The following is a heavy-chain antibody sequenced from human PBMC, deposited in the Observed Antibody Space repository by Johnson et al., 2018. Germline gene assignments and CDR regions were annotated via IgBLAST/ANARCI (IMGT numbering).Heavy chain of an antibody. CDR2: INPSGGST. J-gene: IGHJ6*03. CDR3: ARTECSGGTCYPAGMRGYYYYMDV. V-gene: IGHV1-46*01. D-gene: IGHD2-15*01. CDR1: GYTFTSYY. Sequence: QVQLVESGAEVKKPGASVKVSCKASGYTFTSYYMHWVRQVPGQGLEWMGIINPSGGSTSYAQKFQGRVTVTRDTSTSTGYMKLSSLRSEDTAVYYCARTECSGGTCYPAGMRGYYYYMDVWGKGTTVTVSS.